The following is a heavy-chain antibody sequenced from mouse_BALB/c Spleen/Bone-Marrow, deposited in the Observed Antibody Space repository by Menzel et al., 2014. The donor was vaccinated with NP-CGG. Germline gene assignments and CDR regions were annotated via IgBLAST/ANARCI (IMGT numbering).Heavy chain of an antibody. CDR3: ARVWYFDY. CDR2: INSNGGST. Sequence: EVKLMESGGGLVQPGGSLKLSCAASGFTFSSYGMSWVRQTPDKRLELVATINSNGGSTYYPDSVKGRFTISRDNAKNTQYLQMSSLKSEDTAMYYCARVWYFDYWGQGTSLTVSS. CDR1: GFTFSSYG. V-gene: IGHV5-6-3*01. J-gene: IGHJ2*03.